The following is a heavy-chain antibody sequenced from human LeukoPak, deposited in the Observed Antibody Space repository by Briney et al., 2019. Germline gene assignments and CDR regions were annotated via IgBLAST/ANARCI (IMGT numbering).Heavy chain of an antibody. D-gene: IGHD3-10*01. V-gene: IGHV3-73*01. CDR2: IRSKANNYAT. CDR3: TKHALQDYYCSGTVNWFDP. J-gene: IGHJ5*02. Sequence: GGSLRLSCAGSGFTFSGSAMHWVRQASGKGLEWVGRIRSKANNYATAYAASVKGRFTISRDDSKNTAYLQMNSLKTEDAAVYDCTKHALQDYYCSGTVNWFDPWGQGTLVTVSS. CDR1: GFTFSGSA.